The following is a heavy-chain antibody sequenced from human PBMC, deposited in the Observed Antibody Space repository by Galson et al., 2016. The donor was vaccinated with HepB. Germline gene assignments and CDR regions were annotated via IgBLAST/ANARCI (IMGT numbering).Heavy chain of an antibody. CDR2: IIPIFGTP. V-gene: IGHV1-69*13. Sequence: SVKVSCKASGGTLSTYSINWVRQAPGQGLEWMGGIIPIFGTPNYAQEFQGRVTITADESTSTAYMELSSLRSEATAVYYCARIYSYGRNPYYYYGMDVWGQGTTVTVSS. J-gene: IGHJ6*02. D-gene: IGHD5-18*01. CDR1: GGTLSTYS. CDR3: ARIYSYGRNPYYYYGMDV.